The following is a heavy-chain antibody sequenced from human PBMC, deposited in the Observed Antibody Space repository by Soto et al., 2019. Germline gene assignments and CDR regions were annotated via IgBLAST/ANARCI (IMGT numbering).Heavy chain of an antibody. CDR3: ARGSGLGYGFDY. D-gene: IGHD2-15*01. J-gene: IGHJ4*02. CDR1: GGSISSYY. V-gene: IGHV4-59*01. CDR2: IYYSGST. Sequence: QVQLQESGPGLVKPSETLSLTCTVSGGSISSYYWSWIRQPPGKGLEWIGYIYYSGSTNYNPSLKSRVTISVDTSKNQFSLKLSSVTAADTAVYYCARGSGLGYGFDYWGQGTLVTVSS.